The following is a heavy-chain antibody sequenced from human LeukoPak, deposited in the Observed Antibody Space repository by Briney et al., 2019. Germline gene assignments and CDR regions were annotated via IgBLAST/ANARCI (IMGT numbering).Heavy chain of an antibody. Sequence: SETLSLACTVSGGSISSSSYYWGWIRQPPGKGLEWIGSIYYSGSTYYNPSLKSRVTISVDTSKNQFSLKLSSVTAADTAVYYCARPASGGYDFYFDYWGQGTLVTVSS. D-gene: IGHD5-12*01. J-gene: IGHJ4*02. CDR2: IYYSGST. V-gene: IGHV4-39*01. CDR1: GGSISSSSYY. CDR3: ARPASGGYDFYFDY.